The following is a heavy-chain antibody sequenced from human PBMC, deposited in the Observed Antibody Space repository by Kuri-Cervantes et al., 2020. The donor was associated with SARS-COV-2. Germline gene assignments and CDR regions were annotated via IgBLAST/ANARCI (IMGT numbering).Heavy chain of an antibody. Sequence: GSLRLSCTVSGGSISSSSYFWGWILQPPGKGLEWIGEINHSGSTNYNPSLKSRVTVSVDTSKNQFSLKLSSVTAADTAVYYCARSGAGSYYNYYYGMDVWGQGTTVTVSS. J-gene: IGHJ6*02. D-gene: IGHD3-10*01. CDR3: ARSGAGSYYNYYYGMDV. V-gene: IGHV4-39*01. CDR2: INHSGST. CDR1: GGSISSSSYF.